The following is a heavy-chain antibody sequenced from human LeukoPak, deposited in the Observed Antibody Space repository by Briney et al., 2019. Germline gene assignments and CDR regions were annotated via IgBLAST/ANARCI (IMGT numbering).Heavy chain of an antibody. V-gene: IGHV3-7*01. D-gene: IGHD1-14*01. CDR3: ASDPHHASRMDV. CDR1: GFTFSNFW. Sequence: GGSLRLSCAAYGFTFSNFWMNWVRQAPGKRLEWVANIKQDGSEQYYVDSVKGRFTISRDNAKNSLYLQMNSLRAEDTAVYYCASDPHHASRMDVWGQGTTVTVSS. CDR2: IKQDGSEQ. J-gene: IGHJ6*02.